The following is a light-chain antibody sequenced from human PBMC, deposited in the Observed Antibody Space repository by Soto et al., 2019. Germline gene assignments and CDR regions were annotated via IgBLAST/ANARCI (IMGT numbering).Light chain of an antibody. Sequence: DIQMTQSPSPLSASVGDRVTITCRASKSISRWWAWYQQKPGKAPRLLIHDASSLQSGVPSRFSGSGSGTEFTLTISSLQPDDFATYFCQQHQSYWSFGQGTKVEI. CDR3: QQHQSYWS. V-gene: IGKV1-5*01. CDR2: DAS. J-gene: IGKJ1*01. CDR1: KSISRW.